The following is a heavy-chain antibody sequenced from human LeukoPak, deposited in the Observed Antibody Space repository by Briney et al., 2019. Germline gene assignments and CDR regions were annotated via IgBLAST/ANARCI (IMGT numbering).Heavy chain of an antibody. CDR3: ARDPGGSYSGGFDY. Sequence: SETLSLTCTVSGGSLSSYYWSWIRQPPGEGLEWIGYIYTSGSTNYNPSLKSRVTISVDTSKNQFSLKLSSVTAADTAVYYCARDPGGSYSGGFDYWGQGTLVTVSS. CDR1: GGSLSSYY. CDR2: IYTSGST. D-gene: IGHD1-26*01. J-gene: IGHJ4*02. V-gene: IGHV4-4*09.